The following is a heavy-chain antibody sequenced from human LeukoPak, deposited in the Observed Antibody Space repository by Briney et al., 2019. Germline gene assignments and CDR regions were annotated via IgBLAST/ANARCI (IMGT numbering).Heavy chain of an antibody. D-gene: IGHD3-10*01. J-gene: IGHJ4*02. CDR1: GYTFTNYY. CDR3: AREVVRGVIIKGFDY. V-gene: IGHV1-2*06. Sequence: GASVKVSCKASGYTFTNYYMHWVRQAPGQGLEWMGRINPNSGGTNYAQKFQGRVTMTRDTSISTAYMELSRLRSDDTAVYYCAREVVRGVIIKGFDYWGQGTLVTVSS. CDR2: INPNSGGT.